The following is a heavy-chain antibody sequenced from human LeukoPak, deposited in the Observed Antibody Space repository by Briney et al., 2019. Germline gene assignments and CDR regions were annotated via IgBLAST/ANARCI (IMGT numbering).Heavy chain of an antibody. V-gene: IGHV1-69*13. CDR2: IIPIFGTA. Sequence: GASVKVSCKASGGTFNSYAISWVRQAPGQGLEWMGGIIPIFGTANYAQKFQGRVTITADESTGTAYMELSSLRSEDTAVYYCVVGDDILTGYPTDPDYYYYYGMDVWGKGTTVTVSS. D-gene: IGHD3-9*01. J-gene: IGHJ6*04. CDR3: VVGDDILTGYPTDPDYYYYYGMDV. CDR1: GGTFNSYA.